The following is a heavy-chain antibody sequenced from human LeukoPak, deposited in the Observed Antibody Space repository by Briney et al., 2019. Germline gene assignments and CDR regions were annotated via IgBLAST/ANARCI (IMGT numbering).Heavy chain of an antibody. Sequence: ASVKVSCKASGYTFTGYYLHWMRQAPGQGPEWMGWIDPNSGATNYEQRFQGRVSLTRETSISTAYMELTSLRPDDTAVYYCARGGDSSGYYYPVFDYWGQGTLVTVSS. D-gene: IGHD3-22*01. CDR1: GYTFTGYY. CDR2: IDPNSGAT. V-gene: IGHV1-2*02. J-gene: IGHJ4*02. CDR3: ARGGDSSGYYYPVFDY.